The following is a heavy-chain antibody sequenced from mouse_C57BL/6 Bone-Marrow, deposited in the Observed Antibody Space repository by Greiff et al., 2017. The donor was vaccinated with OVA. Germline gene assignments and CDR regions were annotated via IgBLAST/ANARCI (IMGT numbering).Heavy chain of an antibody. D-gene: IGHD3-3*01. J-gene: IGHJ2*01. CDR2: IDPSDSYT. Sequence: VQLQQPGAELVKPGASVKLSCKASGYTFTSYWMQWVKQRPGQGLEWIGEIDPSDSYTNYNQKFKGKATLTVDPSSSTAYMQLSSLTSENSAVYYCARGLGSFDYWGQGTTLTVSS. V-gene: IGHV1-50*01. CDR3: ARGLGSFDY. CDR1: GYTFTSYW.